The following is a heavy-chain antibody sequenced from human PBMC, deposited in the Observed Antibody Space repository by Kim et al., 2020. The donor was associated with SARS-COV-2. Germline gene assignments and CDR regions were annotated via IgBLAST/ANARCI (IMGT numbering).Heavy chain of an antibody. V-gene: IGHV3-11*03. CDR2: T. Sequence: TYYAESVKGRLSISRDIAKNSLLLQMNDMRAEETAVYYCGDYHGAGSHYTYWGQGTLVTVSS. J-gene: IGHJ4*02. CDR3: GDYHGAGSHYTY. D-gene: IGHD3-10*01.